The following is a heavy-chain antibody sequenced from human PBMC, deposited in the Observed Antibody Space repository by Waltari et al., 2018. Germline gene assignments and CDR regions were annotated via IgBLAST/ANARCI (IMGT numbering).Heavy chain of an antibody. CDR3: ARLPGIAVAGLDY. CDR2: INQSGST. J-gene: IGHJ4*02. CDR1: GGSFSGYY. V-gene: IGHV4-34*01. D-gene: IGHD6-19*01. Sequence: QVQLQQWGAGLLKPSETLSLTCAVYGGSFSGYYWSWIRQPPGKGLEWIGEINQSGSTNSNRSLKSRVTISVDTSKNQFSLKLGSVTAADTAVYYCARLPGIAVAGLDYWGQGTLVTVSS.